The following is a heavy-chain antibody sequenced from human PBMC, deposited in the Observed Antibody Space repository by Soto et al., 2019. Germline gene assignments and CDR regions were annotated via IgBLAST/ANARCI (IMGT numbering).Heavy chain of an antibody. D-gene: IGHD2-2*01. CDR2: INPSGGST. CDR1: GYTFTCYY. J-gene: IGHJ5*02. CDR3: AKGGAQLLHYNWFDP. V-gene: IGHV1-46*01. Sequence: ASVKVSCKASGYTFTCYYIHWVRQAPGQGLEWMGIINPSGGSTSYAQKFQGRVTMTRDTSTSTVYMELSSLRSEDTAVYYCAKGGAQLLHYNWFDPWGQGTLVTVSS.